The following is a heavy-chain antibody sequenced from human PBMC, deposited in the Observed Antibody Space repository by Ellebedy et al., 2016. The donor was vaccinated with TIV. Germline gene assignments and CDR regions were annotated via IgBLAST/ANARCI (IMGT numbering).Heavy chain of an antibody. CDR2: ISYDGTTK. Sequence: GESLKISCAASGFTFSTDAVHWVRQAPGKGLEWMAIISYDGTTKHYADSVRGRLTVSRDNSKNTVYLQMNSLRREDTAVYDCARGRGSGSFLMDYWGQGTLVTVSS. D-gene: IGHD1-26*01. CDR3: ARGRGSGSFLMDY. J-gene: IGHJ4*02. V-gene: IGHV3-30*04. CDR1: GFTFSTDA.